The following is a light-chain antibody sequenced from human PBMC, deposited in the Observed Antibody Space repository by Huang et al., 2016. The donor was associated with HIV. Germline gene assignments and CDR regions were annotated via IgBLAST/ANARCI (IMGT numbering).Light chain of an antibody. Sequence: EIVMTQSPVTLSVSPGERATVSCRASQSINNNLAWYQQKPGQAPRLLIYSASTRVTAIPARFSGSGSGTECTLTISSLQSEDFAVYYCQQYQDWPPEALTFGGGTKVE. CDR2: SAS. CDR1: QSINNN. V-gene: IGKV3-15*01. CDR3: QQYQDWPPEALT. J-gene: IGKJ4*01.